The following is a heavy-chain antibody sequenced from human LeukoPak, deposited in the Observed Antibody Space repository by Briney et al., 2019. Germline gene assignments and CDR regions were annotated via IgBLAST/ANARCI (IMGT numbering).Heavy chain of an antibody. V-gene: IGHV3-20*03. D-gene: IGHD7-27*01. Sequence: GGSLRLSLAASQFTFGDYGMLWVRQAPGKGLEGVSGISWNGEENTYADSVKGRFTISREDAKNSLYLQMNSLRAEDTALYYCARGNWGPDHWGQGTLVTVSS. CDR1: QFTFGDYG. J-gene: IGHJ4*02. CDR2: ISWNGEEN. CDR3: ARGNWGPDH.